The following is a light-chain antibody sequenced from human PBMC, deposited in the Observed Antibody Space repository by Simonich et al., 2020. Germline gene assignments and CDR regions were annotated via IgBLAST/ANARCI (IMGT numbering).Light chain of an antibody. V-gene: IGKV3-15*01. CDR1: QSVSSN. CDR2: GAS. Sequence: EIVMTQSSATLSVSPGERATLSCRASQSVSSNLAWYQQKPGQAPRLLLYGASTRATGIPARFSGSGSGTEFTLTISIMQSEDFAVYYCQQYNNWPLTFGGGTKVEIK. CDR3: QQYNNWPLT. J-gene: IGKJ4*01.